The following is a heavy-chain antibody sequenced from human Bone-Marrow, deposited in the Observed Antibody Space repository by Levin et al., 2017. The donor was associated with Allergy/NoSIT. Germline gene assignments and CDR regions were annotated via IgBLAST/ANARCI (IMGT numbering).Heavy chain of an antibody. D-gene: IGHD4-17*01. J-gene: IGHJ1*01. CDR2: LSSSSRYL. Sequence: GESLKISCAASGFTFSTYTMNWVRQAPGKGLEWVSSLSSSSRYLYYADSVKGRFTISRDDAKNSLYLQMNSLRAEDTAVYYCARDMTTVTTAYFQHWGQGTLVTVSS. CDR1: GFTFSTYT. V-gene: IGHV3-21*01. CDR3: ARDMTTVTTAYFQH.